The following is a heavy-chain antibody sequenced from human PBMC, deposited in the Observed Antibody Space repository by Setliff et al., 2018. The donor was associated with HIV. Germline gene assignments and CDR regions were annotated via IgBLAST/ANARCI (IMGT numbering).Heavy chain of an antibody. CDR1: GDSISRYY. J-gene: IGHJ5*02. D-gene: IGHD3-3*01. Sequence: SETLSLTCSVSGDSISRYYWSWIRQPPGKGLEWMGYIDYSGSTSYNPSLKSRVTISKDTSKKQISLRLRFVTAEDTAVYYCARGDTISEVVTTNWLDPWGQGTLVTVSS. CDR2: IDYSGST. CDR3: ARGDTISEVVTTNWLDP. V-gene: IGHV4-59*01.